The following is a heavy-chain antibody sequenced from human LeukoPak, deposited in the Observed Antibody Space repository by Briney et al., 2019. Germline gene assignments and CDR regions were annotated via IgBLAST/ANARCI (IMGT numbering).Heavy chain of an antibody. D-gene: IGHD4-17*01. CDR2: ISSSGGST. J-gene: IGHJ1*01. CDR1: GFTFSSYS. CDR3: AKKAEAYGDSVSQY. V-gene: IGHV3-23*01. Sequence: GGSLRLSCAASGFTFSSYSMNWVRQAPGGGLEWVSVISSSGGSTYYADSVQGRFTISRDNSKNTLYLQMNSLRAADTAVYYCAKKAEAYGDSVSQYWGQGTLVTVSS.